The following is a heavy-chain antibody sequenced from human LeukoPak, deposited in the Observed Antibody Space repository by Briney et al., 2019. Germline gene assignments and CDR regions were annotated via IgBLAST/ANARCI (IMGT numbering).Heavy chain of an antibody. CDR2: FDPEDGET. D-gene: IGHD6-13*01. CDR3: ATGIAAAGMGYYYGMDV. Sequence: ASVKVSCKVSGYTLTELSMHWVRQAPGKGLEWMGGFDPEDGETIYAQKFQGRVTMTEDTSTDTAYMELSSLRSEDTAVYYCATGIAAAGMGYYYGMDVWGQGTTVTVSS. CDR1: GYTLTELS. V-gene: IGHV1-24*01. J-gene: IGHJ6*02.